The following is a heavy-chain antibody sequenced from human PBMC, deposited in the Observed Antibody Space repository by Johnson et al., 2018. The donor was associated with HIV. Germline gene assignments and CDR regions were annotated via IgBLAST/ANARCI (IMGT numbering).Heavy chain of an antibody. CDR1: GFAFSDYA. Sequence: QVQLVESGGGVVRPGRSLRLSCAASGFAFSDYAIHWVRQAPGKGLEWVSLISYDGSNKYYGDSVKGRFTISRDNSKKTLYLQMSSLRAEDTAVYYCARSVHDYGDYLWGRDAFDIWGQGTTVTVSS. CDR2: ISYDGSNK. D-gene: IGHD4-17*01. CDR3: ARSVHDYGDYLWGRDAFDI. J-gene: IGHJ3*02. V-gene: IGHV3-30*04.